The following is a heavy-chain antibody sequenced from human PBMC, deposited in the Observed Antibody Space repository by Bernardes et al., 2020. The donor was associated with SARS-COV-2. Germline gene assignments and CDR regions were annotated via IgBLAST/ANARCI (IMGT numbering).Heavy chain of an antibody. D-gene: IGHD1-26*01. CDR2: ISGGGDSA. CDR3: AKDAKVWLEPAYYYGMDV. CDR1: GFSSGSYA. J-gene: IGHJ6*02. Sequence: GGSLRLSCVASGFSSGSYAMTWVRQAPGKGLECVSLISGGGDSAYYAESVKGRFTISRDRSKDTVYLQMNNLRAEDTAVYYCAKDAKVWLEPAYYYGMDVWGQGTTVTVSS. V-gene: IGHV3-23*01.